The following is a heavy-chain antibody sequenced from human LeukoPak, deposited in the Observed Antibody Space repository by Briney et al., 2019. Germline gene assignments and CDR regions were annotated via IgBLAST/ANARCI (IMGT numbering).Heavy chain of an antibody. Sequence: ASVKVSCKASGYTFTGYYMHWVRQAPGQGLEWMGWINPNSGGTNYAQKFQGRVTMTRDTSISTAYMELSRLRSDDTAVYYCARVDGSGWREPKTYYFDYWGQGTLVTVSS. J-gene: IGHJ4*02. CDR2: INPNSGGT. V-gene: IGHV1-2*02. D-gene: IGHD6-19*01. CDR1: GYTFTGYY. CDR3: ARVDGSGWREPKTYYFDY.